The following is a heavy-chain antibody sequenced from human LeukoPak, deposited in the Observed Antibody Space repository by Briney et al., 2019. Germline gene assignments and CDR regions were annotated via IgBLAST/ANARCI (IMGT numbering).Heavy chain of an antibody. D-gene: IGHD4-17*01. Sequence: SETLSLTCTVSGGSISSYYWSWIRQPPGKGLEWIGYIYYSGSTNYNPSLKSRVTISVDTSKNQFSLKLSSVTAADTAVYYCARDRSDYGDHPYYYMDVWGKGTTVTISS. V-gene: IGHV4-59*01. CDR3: ARDRSDYGDHPYYYMDV. CDR1: GGSISSYY. CDR2: IYYSGST. J-gene: IGHJ6*03.